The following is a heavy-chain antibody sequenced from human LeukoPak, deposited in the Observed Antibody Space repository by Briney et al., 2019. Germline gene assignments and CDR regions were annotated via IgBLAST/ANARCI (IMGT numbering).Heavy chain of an antibody. CDR3: ARHHFYYNSSGYYYFDN. CDR2: IYYSGST. Sequence: SETLSLTCTASGGLISGSNYYWGWIRQPPGKGLEWIESIYYSGSTYYNPSLKSRVSMSVDTSKNQFSLKLTSVTAADTAMYYCARHHFYYNSSGYYYFDNWGQGTLVTVSS. CDR1: GGLISGSNYY. D-gene: IGHD3-22*01. J-gene: IGHJ4*02. V-gene: IGHV4-39*01.